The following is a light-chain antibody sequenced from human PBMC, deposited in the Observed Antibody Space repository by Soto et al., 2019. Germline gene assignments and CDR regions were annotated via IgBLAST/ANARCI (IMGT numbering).Light chain of an antibody. CDR3: QQYYGTPRT. Sequence: DLVSTHSPESLAVSLYVWATMNCKYSQSVLYSSTNKNYLAWYQQKPGQPPKLLIYGASTRESGVPDRFSGSGSGTDFTLTISRLQAEDVAVYYCQQYYGTPRTFGQGTKVDIK. J-gene: IGKJ1*01. CDR2: GAS. V-gene: IGKV4-1*01. CDR1: QSVLYSSTNKNY.